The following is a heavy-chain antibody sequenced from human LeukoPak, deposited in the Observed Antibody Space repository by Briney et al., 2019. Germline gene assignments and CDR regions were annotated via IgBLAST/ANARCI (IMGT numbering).Heavy chain of an antibody. D-gene: IGHD6-13*01. Sequence: GGSLRLSCAASGFTFSSYAMPWVRQAPGKGLEWVAVISYDGSNKYYADSVKGRFTISRDNSKNTLYLQMNSLRAEDTAVYYCARSGRSWLYYFDYWGQGTLVTVSS. CDR2: ISYDGSNK. V-gene: IGHV3-30-3*01. CDR3: ARSGRSWLYYFDY. CDR1: GFTFSSYA. J-gene: IGHJ4*02.